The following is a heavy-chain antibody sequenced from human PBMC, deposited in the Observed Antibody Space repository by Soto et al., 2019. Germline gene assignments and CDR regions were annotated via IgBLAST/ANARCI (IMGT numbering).Heavy chain of an antibody. CDR2: IYPSDSDT. Sequence: PGESLKISCKGYGYTFTDYWIGWVRQMPGKGLECMGTIYPSDSDTRYNPSFQGQVTISADKSIGTAYLQWSSLKASDTGMYYCARYCSGGGCYPLGMDVWGQGTTVTVSS. V-gene: IGHV5-51*01. J-gene: IGHJ6*02. CDR3: ARYCSGGGCYPLGMDV. CDR1: GYTFTDYW. D-gene: IGHD2-15*01.